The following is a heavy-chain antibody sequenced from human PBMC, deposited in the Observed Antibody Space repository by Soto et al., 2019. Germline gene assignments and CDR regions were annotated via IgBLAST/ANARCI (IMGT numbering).Heavy chain of an antibody. D-gene: IGHD1-26*01. V-gene: IGHV3-23*01. CDR1: GFTFSSYA. J-gene: IGHJ4*02. CDR3: ARRGSGSYYDY. CDR2: ISGSGDST. Sequence: EVQLLESGGGLVQPGGSLRLSCAASGFTFSSYAMRWVRQAPVKGLEWVSAISGSGDSTYYADSVKGRFTISRDNSKNTLYLQMNSLRAEDTAVYYCARRGSGSYYDYRGQGTLVTVSP.